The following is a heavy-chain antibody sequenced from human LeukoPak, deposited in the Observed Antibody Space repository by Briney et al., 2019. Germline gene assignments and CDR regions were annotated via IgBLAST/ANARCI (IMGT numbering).Heavy chain of an antibody. CDR2: INHSGST. J-gene: IGHJ6*03. CDR3: ARGRYSSNYYYYYSMAV. D-gene: IGHD6-13*01. V-gene: IGHV4-34*01. Sequence: PSETLSLTCAVYGGSFSGYYWSWIRQPPGKGLEWIGEINHSGSTNYNPSLKSRVTISVDTSKNQFSMKMSSVHAADTAVYYCARGRYSSNYYYYYSMAVWGKGTTVTVSS. CDR1: GGSFSGYY.